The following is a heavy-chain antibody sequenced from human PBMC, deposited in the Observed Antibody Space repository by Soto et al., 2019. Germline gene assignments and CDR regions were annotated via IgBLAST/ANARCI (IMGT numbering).Heavy chain of an antibody. D-gene: IGHD3-10*01. V-gene: IGHV1-18*04. J-gene: IGHJ4*02. CDR3: ARLSITMGFFDY. CDR2: VSAYTGDT. Sequence: GASVKGSCKASGYTFSSYGISWVRQAPGQGLEWLGWVSAYTGDTNYAQKFQGRVTMTTDTSTGTAYMELRSLRSDDTAVYYCARLSITMGFFDYWGQGTLVTVSS. CDR1: GYTFSSYG.